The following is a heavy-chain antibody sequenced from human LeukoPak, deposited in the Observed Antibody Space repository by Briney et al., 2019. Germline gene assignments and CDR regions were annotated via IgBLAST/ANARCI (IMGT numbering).Heavy chain of an antibody. CDR1: GFTFSSYA. CDR2: ISYDGSNK. Sequence: PGGSLRLSCAASGFTFSSYAMHWVRQAPGKGLEWVAVISYDGSNKYYADSVKGRFTISRDNSKNTLYLQMNSLRAEDTAVYYCARDSSRVGATTNFDYWGQGTLVTVSS. J-gene: IGHJ4*02. V-gene: IGHV3-30*04. CDR3: ARDSSRVGATTNFDY. D-gene: IGHD1-26*01.